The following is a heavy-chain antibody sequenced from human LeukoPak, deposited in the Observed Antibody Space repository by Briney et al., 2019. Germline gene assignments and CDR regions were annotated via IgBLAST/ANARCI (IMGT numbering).Heavy chain of an antibody. CDR1: GFTVSSDY. CDR3: ARVGSSWVFDY. J-gene: IGHJ4*02. CDR2: LYSGGST. V-gene: IGHV3-66*01. D-gene: IGHD6-13*01. Sequence: PGGSLRLSCVASGFTVSSDYISWVRQPPGKGLEWVSLLYSGGSTYYADSVKGRFTISRDNSKNAVYLQMNSLRADDTAVYYCARVGSSWVFDYWGQGTLVTVSS.